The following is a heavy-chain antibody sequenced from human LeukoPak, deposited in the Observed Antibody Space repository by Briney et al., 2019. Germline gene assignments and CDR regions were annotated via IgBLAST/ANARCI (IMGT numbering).Heavy chain of an antibody. V-gene: IGHV4-39*07. CDR1: GGSISSSSYY. D-gene: IGHD1-26*01. J-gene: IGHJ4*02. CDR2: IYYSGST. Sequence: SETLSLTCTVSGGSISSSSYYWGWIRQPPGKGLEWIGSIYYSGSTYYNPSLKSRVTISVDTSKNQFSLKLSSVTAADTAVYYCARDGGGATLIYTCDYWGQGTLVNVSS. CDR3: ARDGGGATLIYTCDY.